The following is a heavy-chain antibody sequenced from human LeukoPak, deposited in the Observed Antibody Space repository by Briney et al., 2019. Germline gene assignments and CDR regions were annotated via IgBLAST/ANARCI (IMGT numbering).Heavy chain of an antibody. Sequence: PSETLSLTCTVSGGSISSGDYYWGWIRQPPGKGLEWIGYIYYSGSTYFNPSLKSRVTISVDTSKNQFSLKLSSVTAADTAVYYCARDEGSSGWYVFDYWGQGTLVTVSS. D-gene: IGHD6-19*01. J-gene: IGHJ4*02. V-gene: IGHV4-30-4*08. CDR3: ARDEGSSGWYVFDY. CDR2: IYYSGST. CDR1: GGSISSGDYY.